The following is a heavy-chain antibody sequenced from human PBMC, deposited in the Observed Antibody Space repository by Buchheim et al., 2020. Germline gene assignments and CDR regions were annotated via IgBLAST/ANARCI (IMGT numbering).Heavy chain of an antibody. CDR3: AKAQFSMYYFDY. V-gene: IGHV3-23*01. D-gene: IGHD5-24*01. CDR2: LSVSGGST. J-gene: IGHJ4*02. CDR1: GFTFSSYA. Sequence: EVQLLESGGGLIQPGGSLRLSCAASGFTFSSYAMSWVRQAPGKGLEWVSALSVSGGSTYYADSVKGRFTLSRDNSKHTLSLQMNSLSAEDTAVYYCAKAQFSMYYFDYWGQGIL.